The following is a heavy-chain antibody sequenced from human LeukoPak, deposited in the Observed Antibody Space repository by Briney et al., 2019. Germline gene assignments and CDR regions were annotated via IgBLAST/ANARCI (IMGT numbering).Heavy chain of an antibody. Sequence: ASVKVSCKASGYTFTGYYMHWVRQAPGQGLEWMGWINPNRDATKYAQNFQGRVTMTRDTSISTVHMELSSLRSDDTAVYCCARSSGFDYWGQGTLVTVSS. D-gene: IGHD3-3*01. V-gene: IGHV1-2*02. CDR2: INPNRDAT. CDR3: ARSSGFDY. CDR1: GYTFTGYY. J-gene: IGHJ4*02.